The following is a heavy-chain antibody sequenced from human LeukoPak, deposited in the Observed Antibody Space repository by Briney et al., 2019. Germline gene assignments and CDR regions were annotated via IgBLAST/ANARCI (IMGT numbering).Heavy chain of an antibody. J-gene: IGHJ4*02. Sequence: PSETLSLTCAVYDGSFSNYYCSWIRQPPGKGLEWIGEINHSGSTNYNPSLKSRVTISVDKSKNQFSLKLSSVTAADTAVYYCARVTGYMIEDYFDYWGQGTLVTVSS. CDR1: DGSFSNYY. CDR2: INHSGST. D-gene: IGHD3-22*01. V-gene: IGHV4-34*01. CDR3: ARVTGYMIEDYFDY.